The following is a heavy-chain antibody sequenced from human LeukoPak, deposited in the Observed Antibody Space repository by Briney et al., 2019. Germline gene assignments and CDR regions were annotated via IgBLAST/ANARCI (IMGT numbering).Heavy chain of an antibody. Sequence: PGRSLRLSCAASGFTFSSYAMHWVRQAPGKGLEWVAVISYDGSNKYYADSVKGRFTISRDNSKNTLYLQMNSLRAEDTAVYYCARDGNDYGDTPLYWGQGTLVTVSS. CDR2: ISYDGSNK. J-gene: IGHJ4*02. CDR3: ARDGNDYGDTPLY. CDR1: GFTFSSYA. D-gene: IGHD4-17*01. V-gene: IGHV3-30-3*01.